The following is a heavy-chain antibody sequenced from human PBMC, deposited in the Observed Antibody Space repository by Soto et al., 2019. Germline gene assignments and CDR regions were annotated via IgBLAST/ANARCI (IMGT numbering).Heavy chain of an antibody. Sequence: EVQLVESGGGLVQPGRSLRLSCAASGFTFDDDGMHWVRQAPGKGLEWVSGINWDGASTGYADSVKGRFTISRDNAKSSLYLAMRSLRPEDTAIYSCVNDKSLEIRGPAPFDHWGQGTLVTVSS. D-gene: IGHD3-10*01. CDR2: INWDGAST. J-gene: IGHJ4*02. CDR1: GFTFDDDG. V-gene: IGHV3-9*01. CDR3: VNDKSLEIRGPAPFDH.